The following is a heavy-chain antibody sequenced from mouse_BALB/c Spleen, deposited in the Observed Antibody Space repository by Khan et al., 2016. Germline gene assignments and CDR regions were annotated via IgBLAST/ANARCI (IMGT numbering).Heavy chain of an antibody. Sequence: EVQLVESGPGLVKPSQSLSLTCTVTGYSITSDYAWNWIRQFPGNKLEWMGYISYSGSTSYNPSLKSRISITRDTSKNQFFLQLNSVTTEDTATYYCARCYDGYPYYFDYWGQGTTLTVSS. CDR1: GYSITSDYA. J-gene: IGHJ2*01. CDR2: ISYSGST. D-gene: IGHD2-3*01. V-gene: IGHV3-2*02. CDR3: ARCYDGYPYYFDY.